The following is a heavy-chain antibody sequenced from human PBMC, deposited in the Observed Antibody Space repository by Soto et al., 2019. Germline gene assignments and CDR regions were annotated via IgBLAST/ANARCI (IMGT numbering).Heavy chain of an antibody. CDR1: GGSISSRGYS. D-gene: IGHD6-25*01. CDR2: IYYSGST. V-gene: IGHV4-61*08. J-gene: IGHJ5*02. Sequence: SETLSLTCAVSGGSISSRGYSWSWIRQPPGKGLEWIGYIYYSGSTNYNPSLKSRVTISVDTSKNQFTLKLSSVTAADTAVYYCARPHGGSSGWDNWFDPWGQGTLVTVSS. CDR3: ARPHGGSSGWDNWFDP.